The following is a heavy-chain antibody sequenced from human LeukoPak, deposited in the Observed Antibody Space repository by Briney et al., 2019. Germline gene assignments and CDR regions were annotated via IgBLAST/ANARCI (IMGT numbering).Heavy chain of an antibody. D-gene: IGHD6-13*01. V-gene: IGHV3-21*06. CDR1: GFTFSSYN. CDR2: ISSSSSYI. J-gene: IGHJ4*02. Sequence: PGGSLRLSCAASGFTFSSYNMNWVRQAPGKGLEWVSSISSSSSYIYYADSVKGRFTISRDNAKNSLYLQMNSLRAEDTAVHYCARLITAPFYFDFWGQGTLVTVSS. CDR3: ARLITAPFYFDF.